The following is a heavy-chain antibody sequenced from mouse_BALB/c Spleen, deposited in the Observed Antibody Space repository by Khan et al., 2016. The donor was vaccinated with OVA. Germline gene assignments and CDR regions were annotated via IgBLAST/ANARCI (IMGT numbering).Heavy chain of an antibody. V-gene: IGHV5-6*01. J-gene: IGHJ3*01. CDR3: ARLAYFYDRGGFAY. CDR2: VSTGGHYT. CDR1: GFTFSTYG. Sequence: EVELVESGGDVVKPGGSLKLSCAASGFTFSTYGMSWVRQTPEKRLEWVATVSTGGHYTYYPDTLKGRFTISGENAKNTLSLQMSDLKSEDTAMFSCARLAYFYDRGGFAYWGQGTLVTVSA. D-gene: IGHD1-1*01.